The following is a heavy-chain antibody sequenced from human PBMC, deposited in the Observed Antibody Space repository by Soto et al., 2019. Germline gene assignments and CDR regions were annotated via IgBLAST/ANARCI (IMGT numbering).Heavy chain of an antibody. CDR1: GGTFSSYA. D-gene: IGHD3-9*01. J-gene: IGHJ6*02. CDR2: IIPIFGTA. V-gene: IGHV1-69*13. Sequence: GASVKVSCKASGGTFSSYAISWVRQAPGQGLEWMGGIIPIFGTANYAQKFQGRVTITADESTSTAYMELSSLRSEDTAVYYCARDLRPRGLNPTNYDILTGYYTTGYYYYYGMDVWGQGTTVTVSS. CDR3: ARDLRPRGLNPTNYDILTGYYTTGYYYYYGMDV.